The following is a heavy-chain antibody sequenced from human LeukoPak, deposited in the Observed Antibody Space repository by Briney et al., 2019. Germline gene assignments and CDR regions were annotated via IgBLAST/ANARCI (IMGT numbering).Heavy chain of an antibody. CDR1: GFTFSSYG. CDR2: ISYYGSNK. D-gene: IGHD2-15*01. V-gene: IGHV3-30*18. J-gene: IGHJ5*02. CDR3: AKAYCSGGSCYHNWFDP. Sequence: GRSLRLSCAASGFTFSSYGMHWVRQAPGKGLEWLAVISYYGSNKYYADSVKGRFTISRDNSKNTLYLQMNSLRAEDTAVYYCAKAYCSGGSCYHNWFDPWGQGTLVTVSS.